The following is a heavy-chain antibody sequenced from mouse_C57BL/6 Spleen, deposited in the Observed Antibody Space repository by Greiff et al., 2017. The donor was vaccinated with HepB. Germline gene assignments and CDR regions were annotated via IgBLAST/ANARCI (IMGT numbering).Heavy chain of an antibody. V-gene: IGHV1-54*01. J-gene: IGHJ4*01. Sequence: QVQLQQSGAELVRPGTSVKVSCKASGYAFTNYLIEWVKQRPGQGLEWIGVINPGSGGTNYNEKFKGKATLTADKSSSTAYMQLSSLTSEDSAVYFCARSENGGAMDYWGQGTSVTVSS. CDR1: GYAFTNYL. CDR2: INPGSGGT. CDR3: ARSENGGAMDY.